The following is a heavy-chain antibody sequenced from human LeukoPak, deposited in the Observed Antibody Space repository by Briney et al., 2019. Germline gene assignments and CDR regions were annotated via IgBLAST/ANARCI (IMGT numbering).Heavy chain of an antibody. CDR1: GGSFSGYY. Sequence: SETLSLTCAVYGGSFSGYYWSWIRQPPGKGLEWIGETNHSGSTNYNPSLKSRVTISVDTSKNQFSLKLSSVTAADTAVYYCAGGYYDFWSGYYYPFDYWGQGTPVTVSS. CDR2: TNHSGST. D-gene: IGHD3-3*01. V-gene: IGHV4-34*01. CDR3: AGGYYDFWSGYYYPFDY. J-gene: IGHJ4*02.